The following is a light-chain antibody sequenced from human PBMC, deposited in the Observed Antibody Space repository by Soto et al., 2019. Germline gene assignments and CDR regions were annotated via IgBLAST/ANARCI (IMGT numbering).Light chain of an antibody. Sequence: EIVLTQSPATLSLSPGERATLSCRASQSVSSNSLVWYQQKPGQAPRLLIYGASSRATGIPDRFSGSGSGTDFTLTISRLEPEDFAVYYCQQYGRSPWTYGQGTKVEIK. V-gene: IGKV3-20*01. CDR2: GAS. CDR1: QSVSSNS. CDR3: QQYGRSPWT. J-gene: IGKJ1*01.